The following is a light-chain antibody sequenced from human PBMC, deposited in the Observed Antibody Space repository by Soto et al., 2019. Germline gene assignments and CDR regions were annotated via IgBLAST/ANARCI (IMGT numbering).Light chain of an antibody. CDR1: SGHSNYA. CDR3: QTWGSGIVV. J-gene: IGLJ2*01. Sequence: QLVLTQSPSASASLGASVKLTCTLSSGHSNYAIAWHQQQSEKGPRYLMKLNSDGSHSKGDGIPDRFSGSSSGAERYLTISSLQCEDEADYYCQTWGSGIVVFGGGTKLTVL. V-gene: IGLV4-69*01. CDR2: LNSDGSH.